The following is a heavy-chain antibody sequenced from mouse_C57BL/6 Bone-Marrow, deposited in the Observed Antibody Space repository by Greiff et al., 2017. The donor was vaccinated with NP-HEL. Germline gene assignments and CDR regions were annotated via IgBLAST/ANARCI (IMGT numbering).Heavy chain of an antibody. CDR3: ARSGVVATPFAY. CDR2: INPYNGGT. D-gene: IGHD1-1*01. CDR1: GYTFTDYY. Sequence: EVQLQPSGPVLVKPGASVKMSCKASGYTFTDYYMNWVKQSHGKSLEWIGVINPYNGGTSYNQKFKGKATLTVDKSSSTAYMELNSLTSEDSAVYYCARSGVVATPFAYWGQGTLVTVSA. V-gene: IGHV1-19*01. J-gene: IGHJ3*01.